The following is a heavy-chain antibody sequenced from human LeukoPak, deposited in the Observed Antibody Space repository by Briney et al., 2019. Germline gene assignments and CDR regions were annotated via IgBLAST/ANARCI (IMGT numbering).Heavy chain of an antibody. D-gene: IGHD6-19*01. J-gene: IGHJ4*02. CDR2: ISGSGGST. V-gene: IGHV3-23*01. CDR1: GFTFSDYY. CDR3: AKEAVATPSEY. Sequence: GGSLRLSCAASGFTFSDYYMSWIRQAPGKGLEWVSSISGSGGSTYYADSVKGRFTISRDNSKNTLYLQMNSLRAEDTAVYYCAKEAVATPSEYWGQGTLVTVSS.